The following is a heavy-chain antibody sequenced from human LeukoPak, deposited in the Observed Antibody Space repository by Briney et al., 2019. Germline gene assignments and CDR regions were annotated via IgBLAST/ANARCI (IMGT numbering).Heavy chain of an antibody. Sequence: ASVNVSCKASGYTFTGYYMHWVRQAPGQGLEWMGWINPNSGGTNYAQKFQGRVTMTRDTSISTAYMELSRLRSDDTEVYYCARDAGANKRRPLYYFDSWGQGNLVTVSS. CDR1: GYTFTGYY. CDR2: INPNSGGT. V-gene: IGHV1-2*02. J-gene: IGHJ4*02. CDR3: ARDAGANKRRPLYYFDS. D-gene: IGHD1-26*01.